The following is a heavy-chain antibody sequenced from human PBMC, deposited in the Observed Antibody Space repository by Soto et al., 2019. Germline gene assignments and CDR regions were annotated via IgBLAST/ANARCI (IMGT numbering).Heavy chain of an antibody. CDR1: GYTFTSYA. CDR2: INAGNGNT. D-gene: IGHD3-22*01. Sequence: QVQLVQSGAEVKKPVASVKVSCKASGYTFTSYAMHWVRQAPGQRLEWMGWINAGNGNTKYSQKFQGRVTITRDTSASTDYMELSSLRSEDTAVYYCARDDHYYDSSGYYYGPNYYYYYGMDVWGQGTTVTVSS. J-gene: IGHJ6*02. V-gene: IGHV1-3*01. CDR3: ARDDHYYDSSGYYYGPNYYYYYGMDV.